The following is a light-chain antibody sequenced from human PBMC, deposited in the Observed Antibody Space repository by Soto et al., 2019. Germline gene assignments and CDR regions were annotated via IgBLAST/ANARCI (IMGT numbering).Light chain of an antibody. CDR1: QSVHSR. V-gene: IGKV3-15*01. Sequence: EIVMTQSPAGLSVSPGDAATLSCRASQSVHSRLAWYQQKPGQAPRLLIYGASTRASGIPARFSGSGSGTDFTLTISRLEPEDFALYYCQQYDNSVLTFGGGTKVDIK. CDR2: GAS. CDR3: QQYDNSVLT. J-gene: IGKJ4*01.